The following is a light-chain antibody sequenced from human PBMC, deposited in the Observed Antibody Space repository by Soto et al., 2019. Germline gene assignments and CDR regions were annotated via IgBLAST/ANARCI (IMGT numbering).Light chain of an antibody. Sequence: EVVLTQSPGTLSLSPGERDTLSCRASQSVSNNYFAWYQQKPGQAPRLLIFGSSDRATGIPDRFSGSGSGTDFTLTISRLEPEDFAVYYCQQYGSSPPYTFGQGNKLEIK. V-gene: IGKV3-20*01. CDR2: GSS. CDR1: QSVSNNY. CDR3: QQYGSSPPYT. J-gene: IGKJ2*01.